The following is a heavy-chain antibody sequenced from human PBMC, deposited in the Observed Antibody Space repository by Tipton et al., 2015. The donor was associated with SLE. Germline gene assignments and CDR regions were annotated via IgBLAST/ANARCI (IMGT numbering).Heavy chain of an antibody. V-gene: IGHV5-51*01. CDR1: GYSFTSYW. CDR2: IYPGDSDT. Sequence: QLVQSGAEVKKPGESLKISCKGSGYSFTSYWIGWVCQMPGKGLEWMGIIYPGDSDTSYSPSFQGQVTISADKSISTAYLQWSSLKAADTAMYYCARHGREVNWYFDLWGRGTLVTVSS. CDR3: ARHGREVNWYFDL. D-gene: IGHD1-26*01. J-gene: IGHJ2*01.